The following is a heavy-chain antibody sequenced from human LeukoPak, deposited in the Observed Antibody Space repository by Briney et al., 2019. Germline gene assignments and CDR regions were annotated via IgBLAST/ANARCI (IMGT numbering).Heavy chain of an antibody. CDR3: ARDRVSDIVVVVAAPPLWH. D-gene: IGHD2-15*01. CDR2: TYHSGSS. Sequence: PSETLSLTCAVSGDYVSSSHWWSWVRQPPGKGLEWIGDTYHSGSSNFNPSLKSRLTMSVDKSKNQFFLNLSSVTAADTAVYYCARDRVSDIVVVVAAPPLWHWGQGTLVTVSS. CDR1: GDYVSSSHW. J-gene: IGHJ1*01. V-gene: IGHV4-4*02.